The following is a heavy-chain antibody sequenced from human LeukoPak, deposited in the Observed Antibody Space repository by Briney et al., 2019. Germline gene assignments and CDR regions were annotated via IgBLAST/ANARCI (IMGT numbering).Heavy chain of an antibody. J-gene: IGHJ3*02. CDR1: GFTFSDYY. CDR3: AREGLVREPRGPGFDAFDI. CDR2: IYYSGST. V-gene: IGHV4-38-2*02. D-gene: IGHD3-10*01. Sequence: GSLRLSCAASGFTFSDYYMSWIRQAPGKGLEWIGSIYYSGSTYYNPSLKSRVTISVDTSKNQFSLKLSSVTAADTAVYYCAREGLVREPRGPGFDAFDIWGQGTMVTVSS.